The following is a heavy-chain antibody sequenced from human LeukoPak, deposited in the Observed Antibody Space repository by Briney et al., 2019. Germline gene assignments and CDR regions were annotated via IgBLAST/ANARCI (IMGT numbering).Heavy chain of an antibody. CDR2: ISGSGGST. CDR3: AREDRTYGAFDI. Sequence: PGGTLRLSCAASGFTFSSYGMSWVRQAPGKGLEWVSAISGSGGSTYYADSVKGRFTISRDNSKNTLYLQMNSLRAEDTAKYYCAREDRTYGAFDIWGQGTMVTVSS. D-gene: IGHD1-1*01. CDR1: GFTFSSYG. J-gene: IGHJ3*02. V-gene: IGHV3-23*01.